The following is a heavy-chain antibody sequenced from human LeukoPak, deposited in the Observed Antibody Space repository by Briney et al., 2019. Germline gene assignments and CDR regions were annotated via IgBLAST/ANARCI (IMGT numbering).Heavy chain of an antibody. V-gene: IGHV3-30*02. CDR1: GFTFSNHG. CDR3: ARDGQYYDFWSGYYRDPAPLDY. D-gene: IGHD3-3*01. CDR2: IWYDGSNK. J-gene: IGHJ4*02. Sequence: GGSLRLSCAASGFTFSNHGMHWVRQAPGKGPEWVALIWYDGSNKYYGDSVKGRFTISRDNSKNTLYLQMNSLRAEDTAVYYCARDGQYYDFWSGYYRDPAPLDYWGQGTLVTVSS.